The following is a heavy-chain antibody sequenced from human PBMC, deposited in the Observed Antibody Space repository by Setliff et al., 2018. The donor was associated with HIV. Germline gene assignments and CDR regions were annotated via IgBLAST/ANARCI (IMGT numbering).Heavy chain of an antibody. CDR1: GGSIRSYY. J-gene: IGHJ4*02. CDR2: IYTSGST. Sequence: PSETLSLTCTVSGGSIRSYYWSWIRQPPGKGLEWIGYIYTSGSTNYNPSLKSRVTISVDTSKNQFSLKLSSVTAADTAVYYCARGLSFYDPGGFDYWGQGTLVTVS. D-gene: IGHD3-22*01. V-gene: IGHV4-4*09. CDR3: ARGLSFYDPGGFDY.